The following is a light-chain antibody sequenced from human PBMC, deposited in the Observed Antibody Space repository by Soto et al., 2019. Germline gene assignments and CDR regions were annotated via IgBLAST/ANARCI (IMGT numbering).Light chain of an antibody. CDR2: DVS. CDR1: SSDVGGYNL. Sequence: QSVLTQPASVSGSPGQSITISCTGTSSDVGGYNLVSWYQQHPGKAPKLMIYDVSKRPSGVSNRFSGSKSGNTASLTISGLQAEDEADYYCCSYAGSSTVVFGGGTKVTVL. CDR3: CSYAGSSTVV. J-gene: IGLJ2*01. V-gene: IGLV2-23*02.